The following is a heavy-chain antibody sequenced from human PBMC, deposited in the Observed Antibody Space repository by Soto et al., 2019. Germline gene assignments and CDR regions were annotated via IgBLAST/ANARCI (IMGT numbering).Heavy chain of an antibody. J-gene: IGHJ4*02. CDR2: ISSDGTST. D-gene: IGHD2-2*01. CDR1: GFTFSSYA. Sequence: PGGSLRLSCAASGFTFSSYAMSWVRQAPGKGLEWVSAISSDGTSTTYADSVKGRFTISRDNAKNTLYLQLNSLRAEDTAVYYCARVPNCDSSSCYSYFDFWGQGALVTVSS. CDR3: ARVPNCDSSSCYSYFDF. V-gene: IGHV3-23*01.